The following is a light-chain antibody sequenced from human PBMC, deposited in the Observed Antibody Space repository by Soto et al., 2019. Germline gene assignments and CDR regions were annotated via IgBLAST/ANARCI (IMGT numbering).Light chain of an antibody. CDR2: GAS. CDR3: QQYATSTPT. CDR1: QSVSRSY. J-gene: IGKJ4*01. Sequence: EIVLTQSPGTLSLSPGERATLSCRASQSVSRSYLAWYQQKLGQPPRLLIYGASNRATGIPDRFSGSGSGKDFTLTIGRLEPEDCAVYYCQQYATSTPTFGGGTKLEIK. V-gene: IGKV3-20*01.